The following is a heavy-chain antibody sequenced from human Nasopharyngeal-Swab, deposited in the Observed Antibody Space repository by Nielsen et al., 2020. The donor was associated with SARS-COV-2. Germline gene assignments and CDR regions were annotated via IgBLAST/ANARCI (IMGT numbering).Heavy chain of an antibody. J-gene: IGHJ3*02. CDR3: AGWITMIRGATFDI. CDR2: IIPTFGTA. Sequence: SVKVSCKASAGTFSCYAVSWVRQAPGQGLEWMGGIIPTFGTANYAQKFQGRVTITADESTSTAFMELSSLRSEDTAVYYCAGWITMIRGATFDIWGQGTMVTVSS. D-gene: IGHD3-10*01. CDR1: AGTFSCYA. V-gene: IGHV1-69*13.